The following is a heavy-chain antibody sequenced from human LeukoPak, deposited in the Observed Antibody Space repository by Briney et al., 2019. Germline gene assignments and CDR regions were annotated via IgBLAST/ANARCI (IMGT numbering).Heavy chain of an antibody. CDR1: RGSITNSSCY. J-gene: IGHJ4*02. CDR3: VTYYYGSSAPKRNY. V-gene: IGHV4-39*01. CDR2: IYYTGTT. Sequence: SETLSLTCAVSRGSITNSSCYWGWIRQPPGKGLEWIGGIYYTGTTYYSPSLNSRITISMDTSKKQFSLKLSSVTAADTAVYYCVTYYYGSSAPKRNYWGQGILVTVSS. D-gene: IGHD3-22*01.